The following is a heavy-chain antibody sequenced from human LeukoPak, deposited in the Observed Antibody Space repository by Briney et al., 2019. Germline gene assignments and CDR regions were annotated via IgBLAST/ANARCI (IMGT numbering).Heavy chain of an antibody. J-gene: IGHJ4*02. D-gene: IGHD1-14*01. V-gene: IGHV1-18*01. CDR3: ARDGGGGEPGDY. CDR1: GYTFTNYG. CDR2: ISAYSGDT. Sequence: ASVKVSCKASGYTFTNYGLSWVRQAPGQGLEWMGWISAYSGDTYYAQRFHCRVTMTTDTSTSTAYMELSSLRSDDTAVYYCARDGGGGEPGDYWGQGTLVTVSS.